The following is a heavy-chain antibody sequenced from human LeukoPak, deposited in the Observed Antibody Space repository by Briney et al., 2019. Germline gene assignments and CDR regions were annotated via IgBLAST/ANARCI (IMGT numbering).Heavy chain of an antibody. J-gene: IGHJ4*02. CDR3: ARGPSGVAATAPIDY. Sequence: SETLSLTCAVYGGSFSGYYWSWIRQPPGKGLEWIGEINHSGSTNYNPSLKSRVTISGDTSKNKFSLKLSSVTAADTAVYYCARGPSGVAATAPIDYWGQGTLVTVSS. D-gene: IGHD2-15*01. V-gene: IGHV4-34*01. CDR1: GGSFSGYY. CDR2: INHSGST.